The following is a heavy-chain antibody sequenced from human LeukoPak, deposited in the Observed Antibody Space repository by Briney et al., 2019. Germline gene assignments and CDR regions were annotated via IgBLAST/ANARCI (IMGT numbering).Heavy chain of an antibody. CDR1: GYTFTGYY. CDR2: INPSGGST. V-gene: IGHV1-46*01. D-gene: IGHD3-22*01. Sequence: GASVKVSCKASGYTFTGYYMHWVRQAPGQGLEWMGIINPSGGSTSYAQKFQGRVTMTRDMSTSTVYMELSSLRSEDTAVYYCARGLGYYDSSGSVPYNWFDPWGQGTLVTVSS. CDR3: ARGLGYYDSSGSVPYNWFDP. J-gene: IGHJ5*02.